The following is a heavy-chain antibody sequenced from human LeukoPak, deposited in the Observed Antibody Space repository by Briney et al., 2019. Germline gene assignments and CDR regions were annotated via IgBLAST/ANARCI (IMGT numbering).Heavy chain of an antibody. Sequence: PGRSLRLSCAASGFTFSSYAMHWVRQAPGNGLEWVAVISYDGSNKYYADSVKGRFTISRDSSKNTLYLQMNSLRAEDTAVYYCARGLYCSSTSCYEAFDIWGQGTMVTVSS. CDR1: GFTFSSYA. J-gene: IGHJ3*02. CDR3: ARGLYCSSTSCYEAFDI. V-gene: IGHV3-30*04. D-gene: IGHD2-2*01. CDR2: ISYDGSNK.